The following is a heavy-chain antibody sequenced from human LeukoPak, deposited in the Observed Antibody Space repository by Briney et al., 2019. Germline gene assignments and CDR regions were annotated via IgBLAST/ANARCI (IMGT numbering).Heavy chain of an antibody. D-gene: IGHD3-10*01. J-gene: IGHJ6*03. Sequence: GGSLRLSCAASGFTFSSYAMHWVRQAPGKGLEWVAVISYDGSNKYYADSVKGRFTISRDNSKNTLYLQMNSLRAEDTAVYYCVRGCPHLSVIERLKMVRGVTQPTYFYYMDVWGKGTTVTVSS. V-gene: IGHV3-30*04. CDR3: VRGCPHLSVIERLKMVRGVTQPTYFYYMDV. CDR2: ISYDGSNK. CDR1: GFTFSSYA.